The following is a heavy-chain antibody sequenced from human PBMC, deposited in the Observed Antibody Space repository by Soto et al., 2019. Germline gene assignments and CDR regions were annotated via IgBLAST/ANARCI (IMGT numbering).Heavy chain of an antibody. J-gene: IGHJ4*02. D-gene: IGHD3-22*01. CDR1: GGSFSGYY. CDR2: INHSGST. Sequence: SETLSLTCAVYGGSFSGYYWTWIRQPPGTGLEWIGEINHSGSTNYNPSLKSRVTISVDTSKNQFSLKLTSVTAADTAVYYCAKDTYYYDSTGYYVFDYWGQGTLVTVSS. V-gene: IGHV4-34*01. CDR3: AKDTYYYDSTGYYVFDY.